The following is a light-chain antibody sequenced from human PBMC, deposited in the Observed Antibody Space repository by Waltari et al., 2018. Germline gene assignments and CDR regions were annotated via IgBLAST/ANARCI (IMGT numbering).Light chain of an antibody. J-gene: IGKJ4*01. CDR1: QTITKY. CDR2: TTS. Sequence: DIQMTESPSSNLASVGDKVTISSRATQTITKYLNWYQQKPGTAPKLLIYTTSSLHTGVPSRFSGSGFGTDFALTITDLQPEDFATYYCQQSFNHPRSFGGGTRVDLK. CDR3: QQSFNHPRS. V-gene: IGKV1-39*01.